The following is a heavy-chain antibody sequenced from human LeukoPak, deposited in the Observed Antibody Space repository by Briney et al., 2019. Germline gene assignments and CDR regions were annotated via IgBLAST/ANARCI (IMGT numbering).Heavy chain of an antibody. Sequence: ASVKVSCKASGGTLTSYAISWVRQAPGQGLEWMGRIIPILGIANYAQKFQGRVTITADKSTSTAYMELSSLRSEDTAVYYCARGVGIAVAGTKTYFDYWGQGTLVTVSS. CDR2: IIPILGIA. V-gene: IGHV1-69*04. CDR1: GGTLTSYA. J-gene: IGHJ4*02. D-gene: IGHD6-19*01. CDR3: ARGVGIAVAGTKTYFDY.